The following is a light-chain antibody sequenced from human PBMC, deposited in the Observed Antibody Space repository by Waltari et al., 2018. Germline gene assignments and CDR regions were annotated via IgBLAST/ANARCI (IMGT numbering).Light chain of an antibody. CDR2: GKN. CDR1: SLRRYY. J-gene: IGLJ1*01. Sequence: SSELTQDPAVSVALGPTVRITCQGDSLRRYYARWYQQKPGQAPVFVIYGKNTRPSGIPDRFSGSSSGDTVTLTITGAQAEDEADYYCNSRDSSGNHLVFGPGTKVTVL. CDR3: NSRDSSGNHLV. V-gene: IGLV3-19*01.